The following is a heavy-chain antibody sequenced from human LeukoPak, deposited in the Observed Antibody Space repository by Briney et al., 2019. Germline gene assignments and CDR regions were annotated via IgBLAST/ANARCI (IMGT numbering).Heavy chain of an antibody. CDR3: ARGMSYYDFWSGPWFDP. Sequence: ASVKVSCKASGGTFSSYAISWVRQAPGQGLEWMGGIIPIFGTANYAQKFQGRVTITTDEATSTAYMGLSSLRCEDTAVYYCARGMSYYDFWSGPWFDPWGQGTLVTVSS. D-gene: IGHD3-3*01. J-gene: IGHJ5*02. V-gene: IGHV1-69*05. CDR1: GGTFSSYA. CDR2: IIPIFGTA.